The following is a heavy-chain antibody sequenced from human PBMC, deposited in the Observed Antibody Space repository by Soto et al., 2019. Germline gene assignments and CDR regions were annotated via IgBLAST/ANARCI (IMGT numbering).Heavy chain of an antibody. V-gene: IGHV4-59*08. CDR3: ARFTIFGVVTKYNWFDP. Sequence: SETLSLTCTVSGGSISSYYWSWIRQPPGKGLEWIGYIYYSGSTNYNPSLKSRVTISVDTSKNQFSLKLSSVTAADTAVYYCARFTIFGVVTKYNWFDPWGQGTLVTVSS. CDR2: IYYSGST. J-gene: IGHJ5*02. D-gene: IGHD3-3*01. CDR1: GGSISSYY.